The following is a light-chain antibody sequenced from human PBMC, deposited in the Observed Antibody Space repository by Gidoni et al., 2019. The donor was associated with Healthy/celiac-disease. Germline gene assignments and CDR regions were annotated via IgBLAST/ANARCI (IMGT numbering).Light chain of an antibody. V-gene: IGKV1-13*02. CDR2: DAS. J-gene: IGKJ5*01. CDR1: QGISSA. CDR3: QQINSYFIT. Sequence: AIQLTQSPSSLSASVGDRVTITCRASQGISSALAWYQQKPGKAPKLLIYDASRLESVVPSRFSGSGSGTDFTLTISSLQPEDVATYYCQQINSYFITFGQGTRLEIK.